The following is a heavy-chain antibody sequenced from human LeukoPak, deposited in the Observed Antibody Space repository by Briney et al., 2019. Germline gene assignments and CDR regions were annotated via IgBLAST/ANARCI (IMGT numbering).Heavy chain of an antibody. J-gene: IGHJ6*02. V-gene: IGHV3-23*01. CDR3: AKAPGVVVEPLYYYGMDV. CDR2: ISGSGGST. Sequence: TGGSLRLSCAASGFTFTSYALSWVRQAPGKGLEWVSAISGSGGSTYYADSVKGRFTISRDSSKNTLYLQMDSLRAEDTAVYYCAKAPGVVVEPLYYYGMDVWGQGTTVTVSS. D-gene: IGHD2-15*01. CDR1: GFTFTSYA.